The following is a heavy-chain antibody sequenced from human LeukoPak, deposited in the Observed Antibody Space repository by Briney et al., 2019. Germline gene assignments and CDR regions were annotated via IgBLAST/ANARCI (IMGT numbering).Heavy chain of an antibody. CDR1: GYTFTSYG. CDR2: ISAYNGNT. J-gene: IGHJ4*02. Sequence: ASVKVSYKASGYTFTSYGISWVRQAPGQGLEWMGWISAYNGNTNYAQKLQGRVTMTTDTSTSTACMELRSLRSDDTAVYYCARVVGIAVLNCWGQGTLVTVSS. CDR3: ARVVGIAVLNC. V-gene: IGHV1-18*01. D-gene: IGHD6-19*01.